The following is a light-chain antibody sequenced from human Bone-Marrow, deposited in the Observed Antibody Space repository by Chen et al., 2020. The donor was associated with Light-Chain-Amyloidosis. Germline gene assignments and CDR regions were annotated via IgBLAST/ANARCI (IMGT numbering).Light chain of an antibody. Sequence: SYELTPPPSVSVSPGQKARITCSGDDLPTKYAYWYQQKPGQAPVLVIHRDTERPSGISERFSGSSSNTTATLTISKIQAEDDADYHCQSADSSGTYEVIFGGGTKLTV. CDR3: QSADSSGTYEVI. J-gene: IGLJ2*01. V-gene: IGLV3-25*03. CDR2: RDT. CDR1: DLPTKY.